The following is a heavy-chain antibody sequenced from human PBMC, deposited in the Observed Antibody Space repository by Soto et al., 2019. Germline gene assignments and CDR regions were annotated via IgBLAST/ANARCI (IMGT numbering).Heavy chain of an antibody. J-gene: IGHJ4*02. CDR1: GDTFSDYY. Sequence: QMQLMQSGAEVKKPGASVKVSCKASGDTFSDYYIHWVRQAPGQGLEWMGTVNPSGGHTTYSQHFLGRVTMTRDTSTSTRHMELTSLTSEDTAVYYCARGGHVVVVTAALDYWGQGTLVTVSS. D-gene: IGHD2-21*02. V-gene: IGHV1-46*01. CDR3: ARGGHVVVVTAALDY. CDR2: VNPSGGHT.